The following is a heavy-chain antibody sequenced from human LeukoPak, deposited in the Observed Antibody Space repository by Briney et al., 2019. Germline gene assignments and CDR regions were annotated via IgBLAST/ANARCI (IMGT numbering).Heavy chain of an antibody. V-gene: IGHV3-33*01. D-gene: IGHD3-10*01. Sequence: SGGSLRLSCVASGFTFSIYGMHWVRQAPGKGLEWVAVIWNDGSNKYYADSVKGRFTISRDNAKNTLYLQMNSLRAEDTAVYSCARASGPFDYWGQGTLVTVSS. J-gene: IGHJ4*02. CDR3: ARASGPFDY. CDR1: GFTFSIYG. CDR2: IWNDGSNK.